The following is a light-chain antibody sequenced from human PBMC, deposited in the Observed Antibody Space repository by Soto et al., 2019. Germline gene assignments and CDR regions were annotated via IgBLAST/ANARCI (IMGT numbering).Light chain of an antibody. J-gene: IGLJ1*01. CDR3: SSYAGTNRAV. V-gene: IGLV2-8*01. CDR1: SSDVGGYNY. CDR2: EVT. Sequence: QSVLTQPPSASGSPGQSVTISCTGTSSDVGGYNYVSWYQQHPGKAPKLLIYEVTKRPSGVPDRFSGSKSGNTASLTVAGLRADDEADYHGSSYAGTNRAVFGTGTKVTVL.